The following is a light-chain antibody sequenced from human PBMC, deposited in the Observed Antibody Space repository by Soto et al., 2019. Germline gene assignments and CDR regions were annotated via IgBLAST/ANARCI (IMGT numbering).Light chain of an antibody. CDR1: QSISSW. Sequence: DLQMTQSPSTLSASVGDRVTITCRASQSISSWLAWYQQKPGKAPKLLIYDASSLESGVPSRFSGSRSGTEFTLTISNLQPDDFATYYCQQYNSYSLTFGGGTKVDIK. V-gene: IGKV1-5*01. CDR3: QQYNSYSLT. CDR2: DAS. J-gene: IGKJ4*01.